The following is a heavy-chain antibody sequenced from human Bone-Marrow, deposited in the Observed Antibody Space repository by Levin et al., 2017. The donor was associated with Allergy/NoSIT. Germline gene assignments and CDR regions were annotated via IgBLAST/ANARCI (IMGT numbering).Heavy chain of an antibody. CDR2: IKGKTDGGTT. Sequence: GESLKISCVASGFTFGNAWMNWVRLAPGKGLQWVGRIKGKTDGGTTDYAAPVKGRFTISRDDSKKTLYLQMNSLKTEDTAIYYCTTRSHWGQGTLVTVCS. J-gene: IGHJ4*02. CDR1: GFTFGNAW. CDR3: TTRSH. V-gene: IGHV3-15*01.